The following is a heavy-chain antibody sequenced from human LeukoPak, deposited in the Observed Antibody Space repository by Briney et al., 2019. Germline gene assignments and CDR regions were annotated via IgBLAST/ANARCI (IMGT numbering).Heavy chain of an antibody. D-gene: IGHD6-19*01. CDR2: ITGSGGST. Sequence: GGSLRLSCAASGFTFSNYAMSWVRQAPGKGLEWVSGITGSGGSTNYADSVKGRFTISRDNSKNTLYLQMSSLRAEDTAVYYCTGGGWSTDAFDIWGQGTMSPSLQ. CDR1: GFTFSNYA. V-gene: IGHV3-23*01. J-gene: IGHJ3*02. CDR3: TGGGWSTDAFDI.